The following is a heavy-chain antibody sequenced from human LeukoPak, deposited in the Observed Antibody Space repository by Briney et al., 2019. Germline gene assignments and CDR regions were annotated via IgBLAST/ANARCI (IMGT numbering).Heavy chain of an antibody. CDR3: ARGGSYYDFWSGYYDYYYYMDV. J-gene: IGHJ6*03. V-gene: IGHV4-59*01. D-gene: IGHD3-3*01. CDR1: GGSISSYY. Sequence: PSETLSLTCSVSGGSISSYYWSWIRQPPGKGLDGIGYIYDSGSTRYNPSPHRRVTISIDTSKNQFSLRLTSVTAADTDVYYCARGGSYYDFWSGYYDYYYYMDVWGKGTTVTVSS. CDR2: IYDSGST.